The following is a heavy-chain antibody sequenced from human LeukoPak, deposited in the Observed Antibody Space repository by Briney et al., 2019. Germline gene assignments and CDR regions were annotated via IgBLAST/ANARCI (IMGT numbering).Heavy chain of an antibody. V-gene: IGHV1-2*02. Sequence: ASVKVSCKASGYTFTGYLMHWVRQPPGQGLEWMGWISPNSGDTKSAQKFQGRVTMTRDTSITTAYMELSRLTSDDTAVYYCVRALTTVATWLYLWGRGTLVTVSS. CDR2: ISPNSGDT. CDR1: GYTFTGYL. CDR3: VRALTTVATWLYL. J-gene: IGHJ2*01. D-gene: IGHD4-17*01.